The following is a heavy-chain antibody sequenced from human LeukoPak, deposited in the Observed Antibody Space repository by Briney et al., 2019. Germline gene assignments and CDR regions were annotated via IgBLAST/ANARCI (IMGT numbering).Heavy chain of an antibody. CDR3: AKPHTTGNNYYYYMDV. CDR1: GFTFSNYW. CDR2: ISSSGAST. D-gene: IGHD1-1*01. Sequence: GGSLRLSCAASGFTFSNYWMSWVRQAPGKGLEWVSAISSSGASTFYADSVKGRFTISRDNSKNTLYLQMNSLRAEDTAVYYCAKPHTTGNNYYYYMDVWGKGTTVTVSS. V-gene: IGHV3-23*01. J-gene: IGHJ6*03.